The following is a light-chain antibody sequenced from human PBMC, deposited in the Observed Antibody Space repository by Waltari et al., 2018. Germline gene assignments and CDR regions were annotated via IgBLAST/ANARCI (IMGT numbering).Light chain of an antibody. V-gene: IGKV4-1*01. J-gene: IGKJ5*01. Sequence: DIVLTQSPDSLAVSLGERATIDCWSSQSLFFGASGKNYLAWYQQKPGQPPKVLIYWASTGKAGVPERISGSGSGAHFTLTVDSLQAEDVAVYYCQQYSSSPITFGQGTRLEI. CDR2: WAS. CDR1: QSLFFGASGKNY. CDR3: QQYSSSPIT.